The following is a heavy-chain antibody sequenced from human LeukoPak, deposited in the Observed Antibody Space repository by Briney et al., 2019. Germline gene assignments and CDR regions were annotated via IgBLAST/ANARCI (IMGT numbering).Heavy chain of an antibody. D-gene: IGHD3-3*01. Sequence: SETLSLTCTVSGGSISSYYWSWIRQPAGKGLEWLGRIYTSGSTNYNPSLKSRVTMSVDTSKNQFSLKLSSVTAADTAVYYCARGRHLEWSFDYWGQGTLVTVSS. CDR1: GGSISSYY. J-gene: IGHJ4*02. CDR3: ARGRHLEWSFDY. CDR2: IYTSGST. V-gene: IGHV4-4*07.